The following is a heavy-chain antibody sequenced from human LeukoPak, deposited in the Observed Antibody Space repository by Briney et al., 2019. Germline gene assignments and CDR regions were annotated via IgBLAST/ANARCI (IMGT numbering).Heavy chain of an antibody. V-gene: IGHV4-39*01. CDR3: ARRGVGSTIDY. CDR1: GDSMSSSRFY. J-gene: IGHJ4*02. CDR2: ILYTGRT. D-gene: IGHD1-26*01. Sequence: PSETLSLTCTVSGDSMSSSRFYWAWIRQPPGKGLEWIGSILYTGRTFYNPSLKSRVTISVDTSKNQFSLRLGSVTASDTAVYYCARRGVGSTIDYWGQGTLVTVSS.